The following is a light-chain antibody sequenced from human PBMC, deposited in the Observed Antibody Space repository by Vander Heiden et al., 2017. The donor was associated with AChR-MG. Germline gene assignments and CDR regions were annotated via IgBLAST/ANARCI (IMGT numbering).Light chain of an antibody. CDR2: AAS. CDR1: QSVRSY. V-gene: IGKV1-39*01. J-gene: IGKJ3*01. Sequence: DIQMTQSPSSLSASVGDRVTITCRASQSVRSYLNWYQQKPGKAPKLLIYAASSLQSGVPSRFSGSGSGTDFTLTISSLQPEDFATYYCQQSYSTVFTFGAGTKVDFK. CDR3: QQSYSTVFT.